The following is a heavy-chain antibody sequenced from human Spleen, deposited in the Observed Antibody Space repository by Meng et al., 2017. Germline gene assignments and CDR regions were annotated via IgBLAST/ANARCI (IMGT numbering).Heavy chain of an antibody. CDR2: INHSGST. Sequence: QPQLQESGPGLVKPSEALSLTCAVYGGSFSGYYWSWIRQPPGKGLEWIGEINHSGSTNYNPSLKSRVTISVDTSKNQFSLKLSSVTAADTAVYYCARASSTYCSSTSCYGWFDPWGQGTLVTVSS. D-gene: IGHD2-2*01. J-gene: IGHJ5*02. V-gene: IGHV4-34*01. CDR1: GGSFSGYY. CDR3: ARASSTYCSSTSCYGWFDP.